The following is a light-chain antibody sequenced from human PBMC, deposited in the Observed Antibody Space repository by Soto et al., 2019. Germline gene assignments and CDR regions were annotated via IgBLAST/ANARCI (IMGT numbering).Light chain of an antibody. Sequence: DIQMTQSPSSLSASVGDRVTITCRASQGISDYLAWYRQKPGKVPKLLIYAASTLQSGVPSRFSGSGAGTDFTLTISSLQPEDIATYYCQHYNSYSEAFGQGTKVDIK. V-gene: IGKV1-27*01. J-gene: IGKJ1*01. CDR2: AAS. CDR1: QGISDY. CDR3: QHYNSYSEA.